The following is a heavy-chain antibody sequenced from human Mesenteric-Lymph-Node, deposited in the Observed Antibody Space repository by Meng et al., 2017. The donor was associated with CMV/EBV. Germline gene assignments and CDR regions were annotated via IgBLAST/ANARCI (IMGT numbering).Heavy chain of an antibody. CDR1: GFTFSSYW. Sequence: GESLKISCAASGFTFSSYWMHWVRQAPGKGLVWVSRINSDGSSTSYADSVKGRFTISRDNAKNTLYLQMTSLRAEDTAVYCCARDGDFWSGYVRFYGMDVWGQGTTVTVSS. V-gene: IGHV3-74*01. CDR2: INSDGSST. J-gene: IGHJ6*02. D-gene: IGHD3-3*01. CDR3: ARDGDFWSGYVRFYGMDV.